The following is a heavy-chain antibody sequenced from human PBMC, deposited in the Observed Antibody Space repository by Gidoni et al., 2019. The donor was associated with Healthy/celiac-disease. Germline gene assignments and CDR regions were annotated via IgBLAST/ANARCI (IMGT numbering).Heavy chain of an antibody. CDR3: ARAGRYLHHLDY. V-gene: IGHV3-72*01. Sequence: EVQLVESGGGLVQPGGSLRLSCAASGFTFSDHYMDWVRQAPGKGLEWVGRTRNKANSYTTEYAASVKGRFTISRDDSKNSLYLQMNSLKTEDTAVYYCARAGRYLHHLDYWGQGTLVTVSS. CDR1: GFTFSDHY. J-gene: IGHJ4*02. CDR2: TRNKANSYTT. D-gene: IGHD3-9*01.